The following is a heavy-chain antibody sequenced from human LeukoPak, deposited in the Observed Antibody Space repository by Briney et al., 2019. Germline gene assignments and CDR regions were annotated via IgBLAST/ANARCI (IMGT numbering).Heavy chain of an antibody. V-gene: IGHV3-33*01. CDR1: GFTFRRYG. D-gene: IGHD2-2*01. J-gene: IGHJ6*04. CDR3: ARDFVDIGVVPGHYYGMDV. Sequence: GGSLRLSCAASGFTFRRYGMHWVRQAPGKGLEWVEVIWYDGSNKYYADSVKGRFTISRDNSKNTLYLQMNSPRAEDTAVYYCARDFVDIGVVPGHYYGMDVWGKETTVTVSS. CDR2: IWYDGSNK.